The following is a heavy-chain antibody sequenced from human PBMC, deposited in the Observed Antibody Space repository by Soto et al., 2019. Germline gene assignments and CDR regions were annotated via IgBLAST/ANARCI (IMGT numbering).Heavy chain of an antibody. V-gene: IGHV3-30-3*01. D-gene: IGHD6-19*01. CDR1: GFTFSSYA. CDR2: ISYDGSNK. Sequence: PGGSLRLSCAASGFTFSSYAMHWVRQAPGKGLEWVAVISYDGSNKYYADSVKGRFTISRDNSKNTLYLQMNSLRAEDTAVYYCARDVMAVAGTDYYYYGMDVWGQGTTVTVSS. J-gene: IGHJ6*02. CDR3: ARDVMAVAGTDYYYYGMDV.